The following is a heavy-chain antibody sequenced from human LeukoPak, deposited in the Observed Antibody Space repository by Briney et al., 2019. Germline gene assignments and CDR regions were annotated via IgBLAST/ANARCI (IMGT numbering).Heavy chain of an antibody. D-gene: IGHD3-10*01. CDR2: IYHSGST. J-gene: IGHJ5*02. CDR1: GGSISSGGYY. Sequence: SQTLSLTCTVSGGSISSGGYYWSWIRQPPGKGLEWIGYIYHSGSTYYNPSLKSRVTISVDTSKNQFSLKLSSVTAADTAVYYCARVGPRKVWFGAASSQENWFDPWGQGTLVTVSS. CDR3: ARVGPRKVWFGAASSQENWFDP. V-gene: IGHV4-30-2*01.